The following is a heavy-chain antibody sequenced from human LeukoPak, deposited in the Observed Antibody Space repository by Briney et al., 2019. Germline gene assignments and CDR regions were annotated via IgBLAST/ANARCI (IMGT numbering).Heavy chain of an antibody. V-gene: IGHV3-21*01. D-gene: IGHD3-22*01. CDR1: GFTFSSYS. Sequence: GGSLRLSCAASGFTFSSYSMNWVRQAPGKGLEWVSSISSSSSYICYADSVKGRFTISRDNAKNSLYLQMNSLRAEDTAVYYCARLITMIVEDAFDIWGQGTMVTVSS. CDR3: ARLITMIVEDAFDI. CDR2: ISSSSSYI. J-gene: IGHJ3*02.